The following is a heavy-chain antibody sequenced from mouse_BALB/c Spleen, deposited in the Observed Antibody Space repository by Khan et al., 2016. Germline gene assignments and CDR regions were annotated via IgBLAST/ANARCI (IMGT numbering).Heavy chain of an antibody. CDR1: GFSLTGFS. Sequence: VQLQESGPGLVAPSQSLSITCTVSGFSLTGFSVNWVRQPPGKALEWLGIWGDGSTDYNSALKSRLSFNRDDSKSPVFLKMNSLQTDDTARYFCASYYDYDGGFAYWGQGTLVTVAA. CDR3: ASYYDYDGGFAY. J-gene: IGHJ3*01. CDR2: IWGDGST. V-gene: IGHV2-6-7*01. D-gene: IGHD2-4*01.